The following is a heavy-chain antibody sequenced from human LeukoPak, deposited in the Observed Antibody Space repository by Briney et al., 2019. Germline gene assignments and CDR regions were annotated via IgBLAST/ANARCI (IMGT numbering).Heavy chain of an antibody. D-gene: IGHD3-22*01. V-gene: IGHV3-21*01. CDR2: ISSSSSYI. J-gene: IGHJ3*02. CDR3: AGVLAGYYDSSGYSGNDAFDI. Sequence: KPGGSLRLSCAASGFTFSSYSMNWVRQAPGKGLEWVSPISSSSSYIWYADLGRGRFTISRDNAKNTLYLQMNSLRAEETATCYCAGVLAGYYDSSGYSGNDAFDIWGQGTMVTVSS. CDR1: GFTFSSYS.